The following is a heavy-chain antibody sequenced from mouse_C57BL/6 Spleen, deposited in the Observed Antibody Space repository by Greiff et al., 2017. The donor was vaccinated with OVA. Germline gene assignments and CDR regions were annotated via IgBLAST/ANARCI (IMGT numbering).Heavy chain of an antibody. CDR1: GYTFTSYW. Sequence: QVQLQQPGAELVKPGASVKLSCKASGYTFTSYWMQWVKQRPGQGLEWIGEIDPSDSYTNYNQKFKGKATLTVDTSSSTAYMQRSSLTSEDSAVDYCAMSNYEGFAYWGQGTLVTVSA. J-gene: IGHJ3*01. D-gene: IGHD2-5*01. CDR3: AMSNYEGFAY. CDR2: IDPSDSYT. V-gene: IGHV1-50*01.